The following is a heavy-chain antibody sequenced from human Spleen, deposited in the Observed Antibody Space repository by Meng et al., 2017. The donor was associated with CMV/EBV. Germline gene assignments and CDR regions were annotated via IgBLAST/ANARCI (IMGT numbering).Heavy chain of an antibody. V-gene: IGHV4-39*06. CDR3: GRASGVFCSSANCYRGGADV. CDR2: LYYSGST. CDR1: GGSISSSSYY. J-gene: IGHJ6*02. D-gene: IGHD2-2*02. Sequence: SETLSLTCTVSGGSISSSSYYWGWIRQPPGKGLEWIGRLYYSGSTHYNPSLKRRVSIFVDSSKNHLTLNLRSVTAADTAVYYCGRASGVFCSSANCYRGGADVWGQGITVTVSS.